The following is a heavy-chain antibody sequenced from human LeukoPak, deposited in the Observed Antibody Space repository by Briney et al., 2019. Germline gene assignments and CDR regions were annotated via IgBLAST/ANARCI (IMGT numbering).Heavy chain of an antibody. Sequence: GASVKVSCRASGYPFIDYYLHWVRQAPGQGLEWMGCINPNTGDTNSAQNFQGRVIMTRDTSITTAYMELRSLRSDDTAVYYCARRIAGTTGFDYWGQGTLVTVSS. CDR2: INPNTGDT. V-gene: IGHV1-2*02. CDR3: ARRIAGTTGFDY. J-gene: IGHJ4*02. D-gene: IGHD1-26*01. CDR1: GYPFIDYY.